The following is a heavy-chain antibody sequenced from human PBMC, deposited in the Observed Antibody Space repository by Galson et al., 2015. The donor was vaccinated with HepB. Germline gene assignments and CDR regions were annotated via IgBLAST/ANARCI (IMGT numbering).Heavy chain of an antibody. V-gene: IGHV1-3*01. D-gene: IGHD2-15*01. Sequence: SVKVSCKASGYTFTSYAMHWVRQAPGQRLEWMGWINAGNGNTKYSQKFQGRVTITRDTSASTAYMELSSLRSEDTAVYYCARGHSIVVVVAATHPFDLWGRGTLVTVSS. J-gene: IGHJ2*01. CDR3: ARGHSIVVVVAATHPFDL. CDR1: GYTFTSYA. CDR2: INAGNGNT.